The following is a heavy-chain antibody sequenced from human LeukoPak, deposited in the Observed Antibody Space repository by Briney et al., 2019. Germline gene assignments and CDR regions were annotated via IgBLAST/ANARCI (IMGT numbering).Heavy chain of an antibody. D-gene: IGHD3-22*01. J-gene: IGHJ4*02. CDR2: INSDGSST. Sequence: GGSLRLSCAASGFTFRSYWMHWVRQAPGKGLVWVSRINSDGSSTTYADSVKGRFTISRDNAKNTLHLQMNSLRVGDTAVYYCAVLSSGYPVDYWGQGTLVTVSS. CDR1: GFTFRSYW. CDR3: AVLSSGYPVDY. V-gene: IGHV3-74*01.